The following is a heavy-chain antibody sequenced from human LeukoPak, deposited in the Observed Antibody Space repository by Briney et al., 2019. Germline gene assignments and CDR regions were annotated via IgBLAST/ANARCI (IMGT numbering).Heavy chain of an antibody. CDR3: ARATVPSGMDV. J-gene: IGHJ6*02. CDR2: ISGSSSYI. Sequence: GGSLRLSCAASGFTFSSYSMNWVRQAPGKGLEWVSSISGSSSYIYYADSVKGRFAISRDNAKNSLYLQMNSLRAEDTAVYYCARATVPSGMDVWGQGTTVTVSS. V-gene: IGHV3-21*01. D-gene: IGHD4-17*01. CDR1: GFTFSSYS.